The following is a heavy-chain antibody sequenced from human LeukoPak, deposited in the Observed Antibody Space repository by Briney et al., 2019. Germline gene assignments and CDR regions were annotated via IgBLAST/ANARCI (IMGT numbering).Heavy chain of an antibody. D-gene: IGHD4-17*01. CDR1: GYTFTGYY. Sequence: ASVKVSCKASGYTFTGYYMHWVRQAPGEGLEWMGRINPNSGGTKYAQKFQGRVTMTRDTSISTAYMELSRLRSDDTAVYYCARDNYGDYERDWFDPWGQGTLVTVSS. CDR2: INPNSGGT. J-gene: IGHJ5*02. V-gene: IGHV1-2*06. CDR3: ARDNYGDYERDWFDP.